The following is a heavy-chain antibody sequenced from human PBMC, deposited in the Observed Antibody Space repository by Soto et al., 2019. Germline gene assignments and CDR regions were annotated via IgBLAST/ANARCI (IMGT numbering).Heavy chain of an antibody. J-gene: IGHJ4*02. CDR2: IYPGDSDT. V-gene: IGHV5-51*01. CDR1: GYSFTNYW. CDR3: ARQDGYALYYFDS. D-gene: IGHD5-18*01. Sequence: EAQLVQSGAEVKKPGESLKISCKGSGYSFTNYWIAWVRQMPGKGLEWMGIIYPGDSDTRYSPSFQGQVTISADKSISTAYVQWSTLKASDTAMYYCARQDGYALYYFDSCGQGTLVTVSS.